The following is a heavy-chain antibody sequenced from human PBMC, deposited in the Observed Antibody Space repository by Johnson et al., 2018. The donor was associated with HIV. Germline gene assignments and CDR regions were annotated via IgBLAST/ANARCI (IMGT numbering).Heavy chain of an antibody. CDR2: IYSGGRT. J-gene: IGHJ3*02. CDR3: ATSVEQWLVWNAFDI. Sequence: VQLVESGGGLIQPGGSLRLSCAASGFTVSSNYMSWVRQAPGQGLEWVSVIYSGGRTYYADAVKGRFTISRDNSKNTLYLQMNSLRAEDTAVYYCATSVEQWLVWNAFDIWGQGTMVTVSS. V-gene: IGHV3-53*01. D-gene: IGHD6-19*01. CDR1: GFTVSSNY.